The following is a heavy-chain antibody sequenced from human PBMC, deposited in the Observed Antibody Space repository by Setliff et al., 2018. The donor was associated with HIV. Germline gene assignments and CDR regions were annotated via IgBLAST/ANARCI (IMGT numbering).Heavy chain of an antibody. D-gene: IGHD3-16*02. CDR2: ISQDASKD. J-gene: IGHJ2*01. CDR3: AKSSFRFFEDLSDWYFDL. Sequence: QPGGSLRLSCATSGFSLRTYGLHWVRQAPGKGLEWVAVISQDASKDYYADSVKGRFTISKDNSKNTVFLQMNNLRVEDTALYYCAKSSFRFFEDLSDWYFDLWGRGTLVTVSS. CDR1: GFSLRTYG. V-gene: IGHV3-30*18.